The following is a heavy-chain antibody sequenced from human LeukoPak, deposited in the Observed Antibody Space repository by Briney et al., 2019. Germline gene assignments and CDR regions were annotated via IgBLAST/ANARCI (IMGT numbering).Heavy chain of an antibody. D-gene: IGHD6-13*01. J-gene: IGHJ6*02. V-gene: IGHV3-7*01. CDR1: GFTFNRYW. CDR2: INLDGSEK. Sequence: PGGSLRLSCAASGFTFNRYWMTWVRQALGKGLEWVVNINLDGSEKYYVDSVKGRFTVSRDNAEKSLFLQMNSLRAEDTAVYYCARDYAAGAIDVWGRGTTVTVSS. CDR3: ARDYAAGAIDV.